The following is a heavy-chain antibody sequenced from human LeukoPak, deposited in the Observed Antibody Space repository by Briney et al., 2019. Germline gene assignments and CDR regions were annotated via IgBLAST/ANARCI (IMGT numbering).Heavy chain of an antibody. Sequence: ASVKVSCKASGGTFSSYAISWVRQAPGQGLEWMGGIIPIFGTANYAQKFQGRVTITADKSTSTAYMELRSLRSDDTAVYYCARTYYDILTGYYGTTLDYWGQGTLVTVSS. V-gene: IGHV1-69*06. J-gene: IGHJ4*02. CDR3: ARTYYDILTGYYGTTLDY. CDR1: GGTFSSYA. D-gene: IGHD3-9*01. CDR2: IIPIFGTA.